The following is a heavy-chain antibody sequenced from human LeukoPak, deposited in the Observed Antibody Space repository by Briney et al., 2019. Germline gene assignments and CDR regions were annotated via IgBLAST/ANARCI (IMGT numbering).Heavy chain of an antibody. V-gene: IGHV3-15*01. D-gene: IGHD3-3*01. Sequence: GGSLRLSCAASGFTFSNAWMNWVRQAPGKGLEWVGRIKSKTDGGTTDYAAPGKGRFTISRDDSENTVYLQIDSLKTEDTAVYYCSTGGYYIDYWGQGTLVTVSS. CDR2: IKSKTDGGTT. CDR1: GFTFSNAW. CDR3: STGGYYIDY. J-gene: IGHJ4*02.